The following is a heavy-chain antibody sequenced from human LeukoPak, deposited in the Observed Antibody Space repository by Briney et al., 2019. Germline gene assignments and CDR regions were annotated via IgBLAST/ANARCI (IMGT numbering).Heavy chain of an antibody. Sequence: LRLSCAASGFTFSSYAMSWVRQAPGKGLEWIGYIYYSGSTYYNPSLKSRVTISVDTSKNQFSLKLSSVTAADTAVYYCARENRDYDSSGSLDYWGQGTLVTVSS. CDR1: GFTFSSYA. J-gene: IGHJ4*02. CDR2: IYYSGST. CDR3: ARENRDYDSSGSLDY. V-gene: IGHV4-31*02. D-gene: IGHD3-22*01.